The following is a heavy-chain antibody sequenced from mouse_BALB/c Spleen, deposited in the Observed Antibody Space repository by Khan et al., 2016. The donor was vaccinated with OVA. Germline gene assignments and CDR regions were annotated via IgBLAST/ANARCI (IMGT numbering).Heavy chain of an antibody. CDR3: ARKNYYGYAMDY. CDR1: GYSITSDYA. Sequence: EVKLLESGPGLVKPSQSLSLTCTVTGYSITSDYAWDWIRQFPGNKLEWMGYISYGGSTSYNPSLKSRISITRDTSKNQFFLQLNSVTTEDIATYYCARKNYYGYAMDYWGQGTSVTVSS. CDR2: ISYGGST. V-gene: IGHV3-2*02. D-gene: IGHD1-1*01. J-gene: IGHJ4*01.